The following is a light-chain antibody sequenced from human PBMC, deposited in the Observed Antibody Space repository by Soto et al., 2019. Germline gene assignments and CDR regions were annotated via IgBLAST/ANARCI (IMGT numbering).Light chain of an antibody. V-gene: IGLV2-14*03. J-gene: IGLJ3*02. CDR3: SSYSTSVTWV. Sequence: QSVLTQPASVSGSPGQSITISCTGTSSDVGAYNYVSWYQQHPGKAPKLLIYDVSNRPSGVSARFSGSKSGNTASLTISGLQAEDEADYYCSSYSTSVTWVFGGGTKVTVL. CDR2: DVS. CDR1: SSDVGAYNY.